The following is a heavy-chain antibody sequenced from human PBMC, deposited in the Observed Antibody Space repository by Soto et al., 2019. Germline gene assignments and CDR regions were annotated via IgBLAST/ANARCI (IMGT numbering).Heavy chain of an antibody. J-gene: IGHJ6*02. V-gene: IGHV3-48*02. CDR1: GFTFSSYS. Sequence: EVQLVESGGGLVQPGGSLRLSCAASGFTFSSYSMNWVRQAPGKGLEWVSYISSSSSTIYYADSVKGRFNISRDNAKNSLYLQMNSLRDEDTAVSYCARGSEWEYYYGMAVWGQGTTVTVSS. CDR2: ISSSSSTI. CDR3: ARGSEWEYYYGMAV. D-gene: IGHD1-26*01.